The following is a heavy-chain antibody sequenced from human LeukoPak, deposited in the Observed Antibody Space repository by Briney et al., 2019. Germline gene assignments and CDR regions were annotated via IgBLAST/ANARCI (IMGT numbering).Heavy chain of an antibody. CDR2: ISSSGSPI. Sequence: GGSLRLSCAASGFTFSDYYMSWIRQAPGKGLEWVSYISSSGSPIYYADSVKGRFTISRDNAKNSLYLQMNSLRAEDTAVYYCARFTYDILTGPYFDYWGQGTLVTVSS. V-gene: IGHV3-11*04. D-gene: IGHD3-9*01. CDR1: GFTFSDYY. J-gene: IGHJ4*02. CDR3: ARFTYDILTGPYFDY.